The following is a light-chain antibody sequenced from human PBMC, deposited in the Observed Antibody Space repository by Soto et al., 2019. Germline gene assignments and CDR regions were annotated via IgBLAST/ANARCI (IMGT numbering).Light chain of an antibody. CDR1: SSDVGGYNY. CDR3: QSYDSRLSGSV. J-gene: IGLJ1*01. Sequence: QSALTQPPSASGSPGQSVAISCTRTSSDVGGYNYVSWYQHLPGTAPKLLITGDTSRPSGVPDRFSGSKSGASASLAITGLQAEDEADYYCQSYDSRLSGSVFGTGTKLTVV. CDR2: GDT. V-gene: IGLV2-8*01.